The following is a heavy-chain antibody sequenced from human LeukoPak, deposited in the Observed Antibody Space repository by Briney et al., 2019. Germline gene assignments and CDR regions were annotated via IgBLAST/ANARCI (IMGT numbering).Heavy chain of an antibody. CDR2: IYTSGST. Sequence: SETLSLTCTVSGGSISSYYWNWIRQSAGKGLDWIGRIYTSGSTNYNPSLKSRVTMSVDTSKNQFSLKLTSVTAADTAVYYCAREVGQYSSGWLSSEYYFDYWGQGTLVTVSS. V-gene: IGHV4-4*07. D-gene: IGHD6-19*01. J-gene: IGHJ4*02. CDR3: AREVGQYSSGWLSSEYYFDY. CDR1: GGSISSYY.